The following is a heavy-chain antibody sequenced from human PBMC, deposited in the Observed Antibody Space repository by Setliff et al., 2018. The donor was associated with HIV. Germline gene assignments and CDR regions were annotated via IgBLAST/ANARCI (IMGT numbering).Heavy chain of an antibody. CDR2: IWYDGSNK. J-gene: IGHJ6*03. D-gene: IGHD3-3*01. CDR1: GFTFSTYG. V-gene: IGHV3-30*02. CDR3: AKEERITIFGVVINHAMDV. Sequence: PGGSLRLSCAASGFTFSTYGMHWVRQAPGKGLEWVAVIWYDGSNKYYAGSVKGRFTISRDNSKNTLYLQMNSLRAEDTAVYYCAKEERITIFGVVINHAMDVWGKGTTVTVSS.